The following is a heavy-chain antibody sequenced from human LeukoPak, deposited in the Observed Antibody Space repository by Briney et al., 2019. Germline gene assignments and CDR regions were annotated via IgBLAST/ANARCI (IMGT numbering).Heavy chain of an antibody. J-gene: IGHJ6*04. Sequence: SVKLSCKASGYTFTGYYTHWGPDAPGQGRESMGWINTNSDGTNYAQKFQGWVTMTRDTSISTAYMELSRLRSDDTAVYYCARAYDTCMDVWGKGTTVTVSS. V-gene: IGHV1-2*04. CDR1: GYTFTGYY. CDR2: INTNSDGT. CDR3: ARAYDTCMDV. D-gene: IGHD3-9*01.